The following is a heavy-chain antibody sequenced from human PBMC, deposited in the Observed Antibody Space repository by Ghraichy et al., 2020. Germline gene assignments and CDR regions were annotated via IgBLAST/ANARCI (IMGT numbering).Heavy chain of an antibody. CDR3: ARDRDTALGEFDY. CDR1: GGSISSGGYY. J-gene: IGHJ4*02. CDR2: IYYSGST. D-gene: IGHD5-18*01. V-gene: IGHV4-31*03. Sequence: SETLSLTCTVSGGSISSGGYYWSWIRQHPGKGLEWIGYIYYSGSTYYNPSLKSRVTISADRSNNQFSLNLNSVTAADTAVYYCARDRDTALGEFDYWGQGTLVTVSS.